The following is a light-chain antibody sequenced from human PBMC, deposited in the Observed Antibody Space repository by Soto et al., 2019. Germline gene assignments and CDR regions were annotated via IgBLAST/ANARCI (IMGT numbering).Light chain of an antibody. Sequence: SPFTQPPSASGPRGHPFTISCPETTGSVGGYNYVSWYQHHPGKAPKLMIYEVTKRPSGVPDRFSGSKSGNTASLTVSGLQAEDEADYYCSSFAGRHNLVFGTGTKVTVL. CDR1: TGSVGGYNY. CDR3: SSFAGRHNLV. V-gene: IGLV2-8*01. CDR2: EVT. J-gene: IGLJ1*01.